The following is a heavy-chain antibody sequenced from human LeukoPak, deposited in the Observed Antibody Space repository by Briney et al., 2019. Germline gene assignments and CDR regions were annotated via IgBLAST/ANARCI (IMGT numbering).Heavy chain of an antibody. CDR3: VTESGWLFDY. Sequence: GGSLRLSCAATGFTFSDRYMSWIRQAPGKGMEWVAYISPNGDNIHYADSVKGRFTISRDNAKNSLFLQMNSLRAEDTAVYYCVTESGWLFDYWGQGTLVTVSS. J-gene: IGHJ4*02. CDR1: GFTFSDRY. V-gene: IGHV3-11*04. D-gene: IGHD6-19*01. CDR2: ISPNGDNI.